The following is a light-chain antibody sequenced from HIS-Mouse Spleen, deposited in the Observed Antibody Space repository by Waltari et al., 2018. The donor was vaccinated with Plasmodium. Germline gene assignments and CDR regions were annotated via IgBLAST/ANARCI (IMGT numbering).Light chain of an antibody. Sequence: EIVLTQSPATLSLPPGRRATLPCRASQSVSSYLAWYQQKPGQAPRLLIYDASNRATGIPARFSGSGSGTDFTLTISSLEPEDFAVYYCQQRSNWPPTFGQGTRLEIK. CDR3: QQRSNWPPT. J-gene: IGKJ5*01. V-gene: IGKV3-11*01. CDR2: DAS. CDR1: QSVSSY.